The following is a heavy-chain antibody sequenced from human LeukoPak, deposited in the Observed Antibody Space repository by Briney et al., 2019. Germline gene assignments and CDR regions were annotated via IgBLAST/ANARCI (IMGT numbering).Heavy chain of an antibody. CDR2: ISSSSSYI. J-gene: IGHJ4*02. Sequence: GGSLRLSCAASGVTFSSYSMNWVGQAPGKGLEWVSSISSSSSYIYYADSVKGRFTISRDNAKNSLYLQMNSLRAEDTAVYYCARAFGIAAARLDYWGQGTLVTVSS. CDR1: GVTFSSYS. CDR3: ARAFGIAAARLDY. D-gene: IGHD6-13*01. V-gene: IGHV3-21*01.